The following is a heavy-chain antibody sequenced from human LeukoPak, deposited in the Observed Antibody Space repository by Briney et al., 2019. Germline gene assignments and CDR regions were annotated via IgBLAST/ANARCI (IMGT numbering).Heavy chain of an antibody. CDR3: ARDGSSFDY. D-gene: IGHD1-1*01. J-gene: IGHJ4*02. CDR1: GFTFSGYW. CDR2: INKDGSEK. Sequence: GGSLRLSCVASGFTFSGYWMSWVRQAPGKGLEWVANINKDGSEKYYVDSVKGRFTISRDNANKLLYLQMNSLRDEDTAVYYYARDGSSFDYWGQGTLVTVSS. V-gene: IGHV3-7*01.